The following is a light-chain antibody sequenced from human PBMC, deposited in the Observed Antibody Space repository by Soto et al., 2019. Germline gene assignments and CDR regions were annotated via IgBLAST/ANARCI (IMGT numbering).Light chain of an antibody. CDR3: AAWDDRLSGRV. V-gene: IGLV1-47*01. Sequence: QSVLTQPPSASGTPVQRGTISCSGSTSNIGNNNVYWYQQLPGTAPKLLIYRNNQRPSGVPDRFSGSKSGTSASLAISGLRSEDEADYYCAAWDDRLSGRVFGTGTKVTVL. CDR2: RNN. CDR1: TSNIGNNN. J-gene: IGLJ1*01.